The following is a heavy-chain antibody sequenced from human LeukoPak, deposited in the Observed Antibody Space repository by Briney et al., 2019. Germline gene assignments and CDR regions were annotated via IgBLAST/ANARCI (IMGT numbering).Heavy chain of an antibody. D-gene: IGHD5-18*01. CDR2: INPSGGST. Sequence: ASVKVSCKASGYTFTSYYMHWVRQAPGQGLEWMGIINPSGGSTSYAQKFQGRVTMTTDTSTSTAYMELRSLRSDDTAVYYCARVYSYDAFDIWGQGTMVTVSS. CDR3: ARVYSYDAFDI. CDR1: GYTFTSYY. V-gene: IGHV1-46*01. J-gene: IGHJ3*02.